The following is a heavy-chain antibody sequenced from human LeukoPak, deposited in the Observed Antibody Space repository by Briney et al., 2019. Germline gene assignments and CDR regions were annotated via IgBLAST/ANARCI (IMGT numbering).Heavy chain of an antibody. CDR2: INPNSGGT. J-gene: IGHJ6*03. CDR3: ARESFCSGGSCYQAGVYYYYYMDV. Sequence: ASVKVSCKASGYTFTGYYMHWVRQAPGQGLEWMGWINPNSGGTNYAQKFQGRVTMTRDTSISTAYMELSRLRSDDTAVYYCARESFCSGGSCYQAGVYYYYYMDVWGKGTTVAVSS. D-gene: IGHD2-15*01. V-gene: IGHV1-2*02. CDR1: GYTFTGYY.